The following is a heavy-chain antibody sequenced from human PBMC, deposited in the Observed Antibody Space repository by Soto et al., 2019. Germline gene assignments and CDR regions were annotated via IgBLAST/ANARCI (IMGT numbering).Heavy chain of an antibody. Sequence: VQLVESGGGLVQPGGSLRLSCAASGFSFSSYWMHWVRHAPGKGLVWVSRINSDGSSTTYADSVKGPFTISRDNAKDKMYLQMSSLIHEDTAVYYCAKGSAGDWRYFQHWGPGTLVTVSS. V-gene: IGHV3-74*01. D-gene: IGHD2-21*02. CDR2: INSDGSST. CDR3: AKGSAGDWRYFQH. CDR1: GFSFSSYW. J-gene: IGHJ1*01.